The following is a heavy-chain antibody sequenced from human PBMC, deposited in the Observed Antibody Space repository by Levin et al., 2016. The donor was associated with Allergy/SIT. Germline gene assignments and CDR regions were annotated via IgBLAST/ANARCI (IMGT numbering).Heavy chain of an antibody. CDR3: AREYRSDWYGYFDS. Sequence: VRQMPGKGLEWIGSMYSTGSPYYNPSLKSRVTISVDTSKNQFSLKLSAVTAADTAVYYCAREYRSDWYGYFDSWGQGSLVTVSS. CDR2: MYSTGSP. V-gene: IGHV4-39*01. D-gene: IGHD6-19*01. J-gene: IGHJ4*02.